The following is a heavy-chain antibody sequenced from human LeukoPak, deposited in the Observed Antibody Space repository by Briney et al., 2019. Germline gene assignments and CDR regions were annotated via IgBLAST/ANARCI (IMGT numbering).Heavy chain of an antibody. J-gene: IGHJ4*02. V-gene: IGHV3-64*01. CDR2: IDSVGGPI. CDR1: GFSLDKHP. D-gene: IGHD5-24*01. Sequence: GGSLRLSCAASGFSLDKHPMHWVRQAPGVGLEFVSSIDSVGGPIFYANSVVGRFTVSRDDSKNTLYLQMGNLRAEDMAVYYCARVGLGSSYDFWGQGTPLTVSS. CDR3: ARVGLGSSYDF.